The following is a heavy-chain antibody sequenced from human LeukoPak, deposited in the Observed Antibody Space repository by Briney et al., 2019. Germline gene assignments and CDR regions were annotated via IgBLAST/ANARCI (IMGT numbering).Heavy chain of an antibody. CDR1: GYTFTSYD. V-gene: IGHV1-8*01. Sequence: ASVKVSCKASGYTFTSYDINWVRQATGQGLEWMGWMNPNSGNTGYAQKFQGRAAITRNTSISTAYMELSSLRSEDTAVYYCARGRRGTTVTTFRLGQVFDYWGQGTLVTVSS. CDR3: ARGRRGTTVTTFRLGQVFDY. J-gene: IGHJ4*02. D-gene: IGHD4-17*01. CDR2: MNPNSGNT.